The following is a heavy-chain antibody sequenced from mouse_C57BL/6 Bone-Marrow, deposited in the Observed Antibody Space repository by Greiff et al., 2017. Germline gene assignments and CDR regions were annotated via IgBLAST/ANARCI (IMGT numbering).Heavy chain of an antibody. CDR1: GYTFSSYW. D-gene: IGHD2-2*01. Sequence: QVQLQQSGAELMKPGASVKISCKATGYTFSSYWIEWVKQRPGHGLEWLGEILPGSGSTNYNEKLKGKATFTADTSSNTAYMQLSSLTSEDSAVYYWARQAIYYGSGGFAYWGQGTLVTVSA. CDR3: ARQAIYYGSGGFAY. V-gene: IGHV1-9*01. J-gene: IGHJ3*01. CDR2: ILPGSGST.